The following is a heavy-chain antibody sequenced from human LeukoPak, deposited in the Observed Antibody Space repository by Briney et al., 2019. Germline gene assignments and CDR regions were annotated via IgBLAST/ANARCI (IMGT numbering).Heavy chain of an antibody. CDR3: ARGAPDIYYYSYMDV. CDR2: ISGSGGGT. Sequence: GGSLRLSCAASGFTFNSYAMTWVRQAPGKGLEWVSAISGSGGGTYFADSVKGRFTISRDNSKNTLYLQMDSLRAEDTAVYYCARGAPDIYYYSYMDVWGKGTTVTISS. CDR1: GFTFNSYA. J-gene: IGHJ6*03. V-gene: IGHV3-23*01.